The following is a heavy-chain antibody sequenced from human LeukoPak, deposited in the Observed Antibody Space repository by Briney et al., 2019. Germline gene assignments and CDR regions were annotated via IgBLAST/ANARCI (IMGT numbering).Heavy chain of an antibody. CDR3: AKVFEYSSSVDY. CDR2: ISGSGGST. Sequence: SAISGSGGSTYYADSVKGRFTISRDNSKNTLYLQMNSLRAEDTAVYYCAKVFEYSSSVDYWGQGTLVTVSS. V-gene: IGHV3-23*01. D-gene: IGHD6-6*01. J-gene: IGHJ4*02.